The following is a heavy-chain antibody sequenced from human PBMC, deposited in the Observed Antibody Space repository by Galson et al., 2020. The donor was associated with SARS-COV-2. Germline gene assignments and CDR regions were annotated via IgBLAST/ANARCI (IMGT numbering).Heavy chain of an antibody. CDR3: ARHVERRTWGSPSGY. CDR1: GDSISNSNYY. Sequence: SETLSLTCTVSGDSISNSNYYWGWIRQPPGKGLEWIGTIYYSGTTYYNPSLKSRVTISIDTSKNQFSLNLSSVTAADTAVYYCARHVERRTWGSPSGYWGQGSRVTVSS. V-gene: IGHV4-39*01. J-gene: IGHJ4*02. D-gene: IGHD7-27*01. CDR2: IYYSGTT.